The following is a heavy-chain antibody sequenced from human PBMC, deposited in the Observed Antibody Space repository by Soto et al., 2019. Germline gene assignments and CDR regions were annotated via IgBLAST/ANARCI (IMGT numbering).Heavy chain of an antibody. J-gene: IGHJ3*01. Sequence: EVQLVESGGGLVQPGGSLRLSCAASGFTFSSSWMSWVRQAPGMGLGWVANINQPGSEKYFVDSVKGRFTVSRDNAKNSLYLQMNSLRAEDTAVYYCARVGATGEAFDVWGQGTMVTVSS. CDR3: ARVGATGEAFDV. CDR2: INQPGSEK. D-gene: IGHD1-26*01. CDR1: GFTFSSSW. V-gene: IGHV3-7*01.